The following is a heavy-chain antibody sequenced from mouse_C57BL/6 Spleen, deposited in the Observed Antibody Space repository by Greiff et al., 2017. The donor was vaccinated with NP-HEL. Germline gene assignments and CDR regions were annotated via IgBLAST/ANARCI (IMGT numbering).Heavy chain of an antibody. J-gene: IGHJ4*01. CDR1: GYTFTDYY. CDR2: INPNNGGT. Sequence: VQLQQSGPELVKPGASVKISCKASGYTFTDYYMNWVKQSHGKSLEWIGDINPNNGGTSYNQKFKGKATLTVDKSSSTAYMELRSLTSEDSAVYYCASGDYSYYYAMDYWGQGTSVTVSS. CDR3: ASGDYSYYYAMDY. V-gene: IGHV1-26*01. D-gene: IGHD1-1*01.